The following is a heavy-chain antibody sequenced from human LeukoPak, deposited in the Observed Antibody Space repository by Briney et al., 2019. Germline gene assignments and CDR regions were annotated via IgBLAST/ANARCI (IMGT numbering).Heavy chain of an antibody. CDR3: ARVGKYYYDRTGAFDI. CDR1: GGSISSYH. Sequence: SETLSLTCTVSGGSISSYHWSWIRQPPGKGLEWIGRIYTSGSTNYNPSLKSRVTMSVDTSKNHFSLKLSSVTAADTAIYYCARVGKYYYDRTGAFDIWGQGTMVTVSS. CDR2: IYTSGST. D-gene: IGHD3-22*01. V-gene: IGHV4-4*07. J-gene: IGHJ3*02.